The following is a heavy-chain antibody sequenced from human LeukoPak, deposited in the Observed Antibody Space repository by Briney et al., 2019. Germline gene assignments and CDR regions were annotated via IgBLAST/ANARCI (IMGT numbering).Heavy chain of an antibody. CDR2: FDPEDGET. Sequence: ASVKVSCKVSGYTLTELSMHWVRQAPGKGLEWMGGFDPEDGETIYAQKFQGRVTMTEDASTDTAYMELSSLRSEDTAVYYCATARGDFWSGSFYFDYWGQGTLVTVSS. D-gene: IGHD3-3*01. J-gene: IGHJ4*02. CDR3: ATARGDFWSGSFYFDY. CDR1: GYTLTELS. V-gene: IGHV1-24*01.